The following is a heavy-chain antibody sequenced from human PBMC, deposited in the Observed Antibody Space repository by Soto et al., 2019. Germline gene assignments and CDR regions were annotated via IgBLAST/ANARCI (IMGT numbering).Heavy chain of an antibody. CDR1: GGSISSGGYY. CDR2: IYYSGST. Sequence: QVQLQESGPGLGKPSQTLSLTCTVSGGSISSGGYYWSWIRQHPGKGLEWSGSIYYSGSTYYNPSLKPRGTIPLDTSKHQFSLKLSSVTAADTAVYYGAREGDYCSGGSCYWWFDPWGQGTLVTVSS. V-gene: IGHV4-31*03. CDR3: AREGDYCSGGSCYWWFDP. J-gene: IGHJ5*02. D-gene: IGHD2-15*01.